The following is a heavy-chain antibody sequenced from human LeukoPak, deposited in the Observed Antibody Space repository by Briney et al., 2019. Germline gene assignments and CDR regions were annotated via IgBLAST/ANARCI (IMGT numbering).Heavy chain of an antibody. D-gene: IGHD1-26*01. CDR2: ISSSGITI. CDR3: ARDSHSREIDH. CDR1: GFTFSNYE. Sequence: GGSLRLSCAASGFTFSNYEMNWVRQAPGKGLEWVSYISSSGITIYYADSVEGRFTISRDNAQNSLYLQMNSLRAEDTAVYYCARDSHSREIDHWGQGTLVTVSS. V-gene: IGHV3-48*03. J-gene: IGHJ4*02.